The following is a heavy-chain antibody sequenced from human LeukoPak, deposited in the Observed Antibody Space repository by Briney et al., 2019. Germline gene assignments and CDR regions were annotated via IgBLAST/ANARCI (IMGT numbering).Heavy chain of an antibody. CDR2: IRSKADNYAT. CDR3: TQSNY. J-gene: IGHJ4*02. Sequence: GVSLRLSCAASGFTFSGSPILWVRQASGKGLEWVGRIRSKADNYATAYAASVQGRCTISRDDSKSTAYLQLNSLKIEDTAVYYCTQSNYWGQGALVTVSS. CDR1: GFTFSGSP. V-gene: IGHV3-73*01.